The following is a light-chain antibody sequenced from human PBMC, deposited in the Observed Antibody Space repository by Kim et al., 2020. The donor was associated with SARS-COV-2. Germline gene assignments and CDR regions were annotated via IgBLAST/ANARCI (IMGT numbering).Light chain of an antibody. Sequence: QSALTQPASVSGSPGQSITISCTGTSSDVGGYNYVSWYQQHPGKAPKLMIYDVSNRPSGVSNRFSGSKSGNTASLTISGLQAEDKADYYCSSYTSSSTRVFGTGTKVTVL. V-gene: IGLV2-14*03. CDR2: DVS. J-gene: IGLJ1*01. CDR3: SSYTSSSTRV. CDR1: SSDVGGYNY.